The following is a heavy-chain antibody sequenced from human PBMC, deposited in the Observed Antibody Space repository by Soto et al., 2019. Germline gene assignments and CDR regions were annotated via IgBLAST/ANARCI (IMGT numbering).Heavy chain of an antibody. CDR3: GRTERGYSYGTTVFDY. J-gene: IGHJ4*02. V-gene: IGHV2-26*01. Sequence: QVTLKESGPVLVKPTETLTLTCTVSGFSLSNARMGVSCIRQPPGKALEWLAHIFSNDEKSYSTSLKSRLTISKDTSKSQVVLTMTNVDPVETATYYCGRTERGYSYGTTVFDYWGQGTLVTVSS. CDR2: IFSNDEK. D-gene: IGHD5-18*01. CDR1: GFSLSNARMG.